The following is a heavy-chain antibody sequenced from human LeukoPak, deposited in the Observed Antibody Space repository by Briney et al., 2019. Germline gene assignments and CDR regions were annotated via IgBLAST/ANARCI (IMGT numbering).Heavy chain of an antibody. D-gene: IGHD6-13*01. CDR3: AKDGSFGSGWYPLPSDY. CDR1: LCTFSKYA. J-gene: IGHJ4*02. V-gene: IGHV3-30*18. CDR2: ILDGGIHE. Sequence: GRALRLSCVASLCTFSKYAIHWVRPAPARGREWVALILDGGIHEYYPDSVKGRFTISRDNSRNTLYLQMNSLRPEDTAVYYCAKDGSFGSGWYPLPSDYWGQGTLVTVSS.